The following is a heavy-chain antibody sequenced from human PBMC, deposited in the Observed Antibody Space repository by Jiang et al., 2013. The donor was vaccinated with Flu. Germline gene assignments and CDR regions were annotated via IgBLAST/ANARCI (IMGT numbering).Heavy chain of an antibody. CDR1: GFTFSDYE. CDR3: ARGGDREGVVLAATWFDP. J-gene: IGHJ5*02. CDR2: ISSSDGTL. V-gene: IGHV3-48*03. D-gene: IGHD2-15*01. Sequence: QLLESGGGLVQPGGSLRLSCAASGFTFSDYEMNWVRQVPGKGLEWVSYISSSDGTLYYADFVKGRFTISRDNTNNSLFLQMNSLRAEDTALYYCARGGDREGVVLAATWFDPWGQGTLVTVSS.